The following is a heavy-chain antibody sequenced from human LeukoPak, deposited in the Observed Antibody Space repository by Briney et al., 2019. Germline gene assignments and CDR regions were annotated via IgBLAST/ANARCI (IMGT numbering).Heavy chain of an antibody. CDR2: ISGSGGST. Sequence: GGSLRLSCAASGFTFSSYAMSWVRQAPGKGLEWVSAISGSGGSTYYADSVKGRFTISRDNSKNTLYLRMNSLRAEDTAVYYCARDSRIAAAGWNDFDYWGQGTLVTVSS. J-gene: IGHJ4*02. V-gene: IGHV3-23*01. D-gene: IGHD6-13*01. CDR1: GFTFSSYA. CDR3: ARDSRIAAAGWNDFDY.